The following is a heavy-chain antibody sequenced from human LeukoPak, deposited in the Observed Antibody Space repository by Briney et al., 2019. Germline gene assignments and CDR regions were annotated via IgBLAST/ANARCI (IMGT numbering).Heavy chain of an antibody. V-gene: IGHV3-21*01. J-gene: IGHJ4*02. D-gene: IGHD3-9*01. Sequence: GGSLRLSCAASGFTFSSYNMNWVRQAPGKGLEWVSSISSSSSYIYYADSVKGRFTISRDNAKNSLYLQMNSLRAEDTAVYYCARTFYDILTGYDYYFDYWGQGTLVTVSS. CDR3: ARTFYDILTGYDYYFDY. CDR1: GFTFSSYN. CDR2: ISSSSSYI.